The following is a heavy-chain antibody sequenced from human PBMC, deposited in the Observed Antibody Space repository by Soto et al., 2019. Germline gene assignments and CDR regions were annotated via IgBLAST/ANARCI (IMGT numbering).Heavy chain of an antibody. J-gene: IGHJ6*02. CDR2: IYPGDSDA. V-gene: IGHV5-51*01. CDR3: ARPRSGSYRLDYYGMDV. Sequence: GESLKISCKGSGYSFTSYWIAWVRQMPGKGLEWMGIIYPGDSDARYSPSFQGQVTISADKSINTAYLQWSSLKASDTAMYYCARPRSGSYRLDYYGMDVWGQVTTVTVSS. D-gene: IGHD3-10*01. CDR1: GYSFTSYW.